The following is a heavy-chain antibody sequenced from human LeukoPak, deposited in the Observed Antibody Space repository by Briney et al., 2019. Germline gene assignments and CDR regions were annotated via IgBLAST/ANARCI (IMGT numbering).Heavy chain of an antibody. D-gene: IGHD2-21*02. J-gene: IGHJ3*02. CDR2: IYYSGST. CDR3: ARHAVVTAIRGAFDI. CDR1: GGSISSYY. V-gene: IGHV4-59*08. Sequence: SETLSLTCTVSGGSISSYYWSWIRQPPGKGLEWIGYIYYSGSTNYNPSLKSRVTISVDTSKNQFSLKLSSVTAADTAVYYCARHAVVTAIRGAFDIWGQGTMVTVSS.